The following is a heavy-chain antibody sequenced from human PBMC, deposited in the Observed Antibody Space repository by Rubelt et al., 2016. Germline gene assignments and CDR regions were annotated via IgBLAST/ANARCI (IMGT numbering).Heavy chain of an antibody. V-gene: IGHV4-31*03. Sequence: QVQLQESGPGLVKPSQTLSLTCTVSGGPISSGGYYWSWIRQHPGKGLEWIGYIYYSGSTYYNPSLKSRVTISVDTSKNQFSLKLGSVTAADTAVYYCARGSVVAATLDWFDPWGQGTLVTVSS. CDR3: ARGSVVAATLDWFDP. CDR1: GGPISSGGYY. CDR2: IYYSGST. D-gene: IGHD2-15*01. J-gene: IGHJ5*02.